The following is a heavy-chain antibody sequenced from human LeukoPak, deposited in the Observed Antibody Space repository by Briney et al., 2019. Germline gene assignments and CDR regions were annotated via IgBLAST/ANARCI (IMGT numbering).Heavy chain of an antibody. Sequence: PGGSLRLSCGASVFTFEDHTTHGVPDAPGRGLDGVSLINWDSCRTYCADSVEGRFTISRYNNKNSLHLQMNSLRTADSANYYCVRGKRLAQKLLDYWGQGTLVTVSS. CDR1: VFTFEDHT. D-gene: IGHD6-13*01. V-gene: IGHV3-43*01. CDR2: INWDSCRT. CDR3: VRGKRLAQKLLDY. J-gene: IGHJ4*02.